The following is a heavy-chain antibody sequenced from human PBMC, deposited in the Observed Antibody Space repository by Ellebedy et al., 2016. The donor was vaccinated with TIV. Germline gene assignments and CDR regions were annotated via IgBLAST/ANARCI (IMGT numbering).Heavy chain of an antibody. CDR1: GGSISSGSYY. J-gene: IGHJ6*02. CDR3: VRQWDHYDSSGYYRGVEEGKYGMDV. CDR2: VYYSGST. Sequence: MPGGSLRLSCTVSGGSISSGSYYWGWVRQPPGKGLEWIGSVYYSGSTYYNPSLKSRATTSVDTSKNQFILRLSSVTAADTAVYYCVRQWDHYDSSGYYRGVEEGKYGMDVWGQGTTVTVSS. D-gene: IGHD3-22*01. V-gene: IGHV4-39*01.